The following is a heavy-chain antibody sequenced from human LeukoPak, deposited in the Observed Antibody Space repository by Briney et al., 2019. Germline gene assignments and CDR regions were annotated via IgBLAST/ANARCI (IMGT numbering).Heavy chain of an antibody. CDR2: IKTNSGGT. Sequence: ASVTVSFTGSGYTFTVYYMHWVRQAHGQGKEGMGWIKTNSGGTNYEQKFQGRVTITREKAISTAYMELSRLRSDGTAVYYCARGGNSWGQGTLVTVSS. CDR3: ARGGNS. V-gene: IGHV1-2*02. J-gene: IGHJ5*02. D-gene: IGHD3-16*01. CDR1: GYTFTVYY.